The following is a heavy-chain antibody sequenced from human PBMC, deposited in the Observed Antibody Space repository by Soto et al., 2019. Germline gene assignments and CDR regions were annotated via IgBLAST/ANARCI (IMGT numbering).Heavy chain of an antibody. CDR1: GYTFTSYG. Sequence: QVQLVQSGAEVKKPGASVKVSCKASGYTFTSYGISWVRQAPGQGLEWMGWINVYNGNTNYAQKLQRRVTMTTDTSTRTAYLDLRSLRSDDTAVYFCARDTSRGEYDYWGQGTPVTVSS. CDR2: INVYNGNT. J-gene: IGHJ4*02. V-gene: IGHV1-18*01. CDR3: ARDTSRGEYDY. D-gene: IGHD3-10*01.